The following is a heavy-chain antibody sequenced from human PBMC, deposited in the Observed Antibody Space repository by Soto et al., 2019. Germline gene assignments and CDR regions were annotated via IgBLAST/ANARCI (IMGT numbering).Heavy chain of an antibody. CDR1: GDSIGTYC. D-gene: IGHD2-15*01. CDR3: ARHLTYCSAGSCYSDFPYYGMDV. CDR2: IYYRGST. Sequence: PSETMSVTCTVSGDSIGTYCWCWFRQPPGKGLEWIGCIYYRGSTYYNPSLTSRVTISVDTSKNQFSLKLSSVTAADTAVYYCARHLTYCSAGSCYSDFPYYGMDVWGQGTTVTVS. J-gene: IGHJ6*02. V-gene: IGHV4-59*08.